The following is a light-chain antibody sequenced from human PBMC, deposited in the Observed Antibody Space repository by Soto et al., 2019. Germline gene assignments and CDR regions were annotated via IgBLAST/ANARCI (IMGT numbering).Light chain of an antibody. CDR3: NSYTSSSTYV. CDR2: DVT. Sequence: QSVLTQPASVAGSPGQSITISCTGTNSDVGGFNYVSWYQQHPGKASKLMIYDVTNRPSGVSYRFSGSKSGNTASLTISGLQAEDEADYYCNSYTSSSTYVFGTGTKVTVL. V-gene: IGLV2-14*03. CDR1: NSDVGGFNY. J-gene: IGLJ1*01.